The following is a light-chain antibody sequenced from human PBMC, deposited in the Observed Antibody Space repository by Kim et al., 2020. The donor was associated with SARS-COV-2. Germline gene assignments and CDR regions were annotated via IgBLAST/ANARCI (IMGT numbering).Light chain of an antibody. Sequence: DIQMTQSPSSLSASVGDSVTIACRTSQTITTYLNWYHHTPGTAPKLLIYAASTLHGGVPSRFSGSGSGTDFALTITSLQPEDIGTYYCQQTFKIPGTFGQGTKVDIK. CDR1: QTITTY. CDR3: QQTFKIPGT. J-gene: IGKJ1*01. V-gene: IGKV1-39*01. CDR2: AAS.